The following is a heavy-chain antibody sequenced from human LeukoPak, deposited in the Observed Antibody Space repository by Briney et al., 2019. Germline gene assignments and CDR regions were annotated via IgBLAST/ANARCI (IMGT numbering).Heavy chain of an antibody. CDR3: ATFGVVITH. Sequence: GGSLRPSCVVSGFTFRNYEMNWVRQAAGKGLEWVSYISYSGGTIYYADSVKGRFSISRDNAKHSLYLQMNSLRAEDTAVYYCATFGVVITHGGQGTLVTVSS. J-gene: IGHJ4*02. D-gene: IGHD3-3*01. CDR1: GFTFRNYE. V-gene: IGHV3-48*03. CDR2: ISYSGGTI.